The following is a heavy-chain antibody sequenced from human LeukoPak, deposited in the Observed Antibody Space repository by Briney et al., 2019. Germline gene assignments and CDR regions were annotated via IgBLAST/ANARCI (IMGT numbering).Heavy chain of an antibody. J-gene: IGHJ3*02. Sequence: PGGSLRLSCAASGFTFSSYSMNWVRQAPGKGLEWVSSISSSSSYIYYADSVKGRFTISRDNAKNSLYLQMNSLRAEDTAVYYCAKSELIAVAGPDDAFDIWGQGTMVTVSS. CDR2: ISSSSSYI. CDR3: AKSELIAVAGPDDAFDI. V-gene: IGHV3-21*01. D-gene: IGHD6-19*01. CDR1: GFTFSSYS.